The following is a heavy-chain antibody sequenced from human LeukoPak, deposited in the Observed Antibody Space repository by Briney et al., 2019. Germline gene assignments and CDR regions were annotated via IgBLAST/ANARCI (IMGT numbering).Heavy chain of an antibody. D-gene: IGHD3-10*01. V-gene: IGHV3-43*01. CDR1: GFTFEDYT. CDR3: AKQGVDPVPRFSLYCYMDV. J-gene: IGHJ6*03. CDR2: ITWDGGIT. Sequence: GGSLRLSCAASGFTFEDYTMHWVRQAPGKGLEWISLITWDGGITYYADSVKGRFTISRDNSQNSLYLQMNSLRTEDTALYYCAKQGVDPVPRFSLYCYMDVWGKGTTVTVSS.